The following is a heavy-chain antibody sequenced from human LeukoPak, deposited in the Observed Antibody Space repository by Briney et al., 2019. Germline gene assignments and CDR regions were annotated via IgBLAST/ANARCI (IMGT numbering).Heavy chain of an antibody. CDR1: GYTFTGYY. D-gene: IGHD3-22*01. V-gene: IGHV1-2*02. Sequence: ASVKVSCKASGYTFTGYYMHWVRQAPGQGLEWLGWVNPNSGGTKYAQKFQGRVTMTRDTSSSTAYMELSRLRSDDTAVYYCARAGYYYDSSGYYRPDYWGQRTLVTVSS. J-gene: IGHJ4*02. CDR2: VNPNSGGT. CDR3: ARAGYYYDSSGYYRPDY.